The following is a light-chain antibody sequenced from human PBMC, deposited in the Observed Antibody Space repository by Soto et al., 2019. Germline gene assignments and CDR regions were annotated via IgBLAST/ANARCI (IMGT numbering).Light chain of an antibody. CDR2: GAP. J-gene: IGKJ5*01. V-gene: IGKV3-15*01. CDR1: QSVRNN. Sequence: EIVMTQSPATLSVSPGERATLSCKASQSVRNNLAWYQQKPGQAPSLLIYGAPTRATGIPARFSGSGSGTEFTLTISSLQSEDFAVYFCHQYNNWPRTFGQGTRLEIK. CDR3: HQYNNWPRT.